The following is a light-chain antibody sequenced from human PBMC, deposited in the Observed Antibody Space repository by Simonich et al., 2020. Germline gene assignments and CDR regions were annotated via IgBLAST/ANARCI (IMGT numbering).Light chain of an antibody. CDR1: SSNIGNNY. CDR2: YNK. V-gene: IGLV1-51*01. J-gene: IGLJ3*02. CDR3: GTWDSSLSAWV. Sequence: QSVLTQPPSVSAAPGQKVTISCSGSSSNIGNNYVSWYQQLPGTAPKLLIYYNKTRPSGIPDRFSGSKSGTSATLGITGLQTGDEADYYCGTWDSSLSAWVFGGGTKLTVL.